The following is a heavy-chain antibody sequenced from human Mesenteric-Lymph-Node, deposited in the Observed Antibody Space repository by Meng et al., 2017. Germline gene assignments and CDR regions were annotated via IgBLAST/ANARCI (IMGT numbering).Heavy chain of an antibody. D-gene: IGHD3-9*01. CDR1: GFTFRSYW. Sequence: GESLKISCVASGFTFRSYWMRWVRQAPGKGLEWVATIKEDGSESYYVDSVKGRFTISRDNAKNSLYLQMDSLRAEDTAVYYCAKKTWVLRYFDWSQTYWYFDLWGRGTLVTVSS. J-gene: IGHJ2*01. CDR3: AKKTWVLRYFDWSQTYWYFDL. V-gene: IGHV3-7*03. CDR2: IKEDGSES.